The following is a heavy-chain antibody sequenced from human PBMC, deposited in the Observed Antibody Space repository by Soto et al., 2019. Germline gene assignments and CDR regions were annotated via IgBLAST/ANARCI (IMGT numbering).Heavy chain of an antibody. CDR1: GFTFSSYW. J-gene: IGHJ4*02. Sequence: GSLRLSCAASGFTFSSYWMHWVRQAPGKGLVWVSRINSDGSSTSYADSVKGRFTISRDNAKNTLYLQMNSLRAEDTAVYYCASPTRYVGLDYWGQGTLVTVSS. V-gene: IGHV3-74*01. D-gene: IGHD2-2*01. CDR3: ASPTRYVGLDY. CDR2: INSDGSST.